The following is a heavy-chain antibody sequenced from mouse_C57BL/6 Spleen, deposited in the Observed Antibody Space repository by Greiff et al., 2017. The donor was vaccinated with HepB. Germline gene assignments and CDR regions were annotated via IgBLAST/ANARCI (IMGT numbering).Heavy chain of an antibody. CDR2: INPSNGGT. V-gene: IGHV1-53*01. CDR1: GYTFTSYW. D-gene: IGHD1-1*01. Sequence: QVQLQQPGTELVKPGASVKLSCKASGYTFTSYWMHWVKQRPGQGLEWIGNINPSNGGTNYNEKFKSKATLTVDKSSSTAYMQLSSLTSADSAVYYCARERAYYDYFDYWGQGTTLTVSS. CDR3: ARERAYYDYFDY. J-gene: IGHJ2*01.